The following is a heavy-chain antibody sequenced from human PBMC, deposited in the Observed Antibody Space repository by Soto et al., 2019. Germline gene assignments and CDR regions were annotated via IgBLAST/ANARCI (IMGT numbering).Heavy chain of an antibody. CDR1: GYTFTSYA. D-gene: IGHD3-10*01. V-gene: IGHV1-3*01. CDR3: ARDRFDYYGSGSYSLVDP. CDR2: INAGNGNT. Sequence: ASVKVSCKASGYTFTSYAIHWVRQAPGQRLEWMGWINAGNGNTKYSQKFQGRVTITRDTSASTAYMELSSLRSEDTAVYYCARDRFDYYGSGSYSLVDPWGQGTLVTVSS. J-gene: IGHJ5*02.